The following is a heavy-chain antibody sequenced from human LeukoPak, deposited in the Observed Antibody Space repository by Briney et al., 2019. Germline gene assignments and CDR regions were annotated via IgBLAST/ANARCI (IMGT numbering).Heavy chain of an antibody. CDR1: GFTFSSYE. V-gene: IGHV3-23*01. CDR3: AIMHGYYDGSGYWVQ. CDR2: ITPNADRT. D-gene: IGHD3-22*01. Sequence: PGGSLRLSCAASGFTFSSYEMNWVRQAPGKGLEWVSFITPNADRTSYADSVEGSFTISRDNPRNTLYMQMNSLRDEDTALYYCAIMHGYYDGSGYWVQWGQGTLVTVSS. J-gene: IGHJ1*01.